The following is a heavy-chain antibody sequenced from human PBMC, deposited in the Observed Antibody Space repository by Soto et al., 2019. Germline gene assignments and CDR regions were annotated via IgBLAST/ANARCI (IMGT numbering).Heavy chain of an antibody. CDR2: IWYDGSNK. D-gene: IGHD2-15*01. J-gene: IGHJ6*02. CDR1: GFTFSSYG. Sequence: QVQLVESGGGVVQPGTSLRLSCAASGFTFSSYGMHWVRQAPGKGLEWVAVIWYDGSNKYSVDSVKGRFTISRDNSKSTRYLQMNSLRTEDTALDYCARGGASGYYYGMDVWGQGTTVTVSS. V-gene: IGHV3-33*01. CDR3: ARGGASGYYYGMDV.